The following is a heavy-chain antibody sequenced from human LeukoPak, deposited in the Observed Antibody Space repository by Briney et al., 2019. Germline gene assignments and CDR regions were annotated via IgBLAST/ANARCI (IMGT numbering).Heavy chain of an antibody. CDR1: GFTFSSYW. CDR2: VKPDGSLI. Sequence: GGSLRLSCAASGFTFSSYWMTWVRQGPGKGLEWVANVKPDGSLIYYVDSVKGRFTISRDNAKNSLYLQINSLRAEDTAVYYCATWELYSGFYYIDYWGQGTLATVSS. D-gene: IGHD1-26*01. V-gene: IGHV3-7*01. CDR3: ATWELYSGFYYIDY. J-gene: IGHJ4*02.